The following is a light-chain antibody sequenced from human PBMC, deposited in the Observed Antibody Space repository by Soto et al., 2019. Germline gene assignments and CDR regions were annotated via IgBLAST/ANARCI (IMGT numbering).Light chain of an antibody. CDR2: GAS. Sequence: ETVMTQSPANLSVSPGERATLSCRASQSVSSNLAWYQQKPGQALRLLIYGASTRATGIPARFSGSGSGTEFTLTISSLQSEDFAIYYCQQYNNWPPVTFGQGTKLEVK. J-gene: IGKJ2*01. V-gene: IGKV3-15*01. CDR1: QSVSSN. CDR3: QQYNNWPPVT.